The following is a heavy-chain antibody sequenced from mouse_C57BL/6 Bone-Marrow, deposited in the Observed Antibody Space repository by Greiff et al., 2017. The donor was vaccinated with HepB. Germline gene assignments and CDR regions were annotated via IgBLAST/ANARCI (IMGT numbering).Heavy chain of an antibody. CDR2: IDPENGDT. CDR1: GFNIKDDY. Sequence: VQLQQSGAKLVRPGASVKLSCTASGFNIKDDYMHWVKQRPEQGLEWIGWIDPENGDTEYASKFQGKATITADTSSNTAYLQLSSLTSEDTAVYYCTTDDGYPFAYWGQGTLVTVSA. D-gene: IGHD2-3*01. V-gene: IGHV14-4*01. CDR3: TTDDGYPFAY. J-gene: IGHJ3*01.